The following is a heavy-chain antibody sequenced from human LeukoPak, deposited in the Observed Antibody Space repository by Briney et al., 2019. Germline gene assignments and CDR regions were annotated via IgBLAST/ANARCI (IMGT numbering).Heavy chain of an antibody. CDR3: ARDAPGIVGAPGGGT. CDR1: GFTFGDYG. V-gene: IGHV3-20*04. CDR2: INWNGGST. Sequence: GGSLRLSCAASGFTFGDYGMSWVRQAPGKGLEWVSGINWNGGSTGYADSVKGRFTISRDNAKNSLYLQMNSLRAEDTALYYCARDAPGIVGAPGGGTWGQGTLVTVSS. J-gene: IGHJ5*02. D-gene: IGHD1-26*01.